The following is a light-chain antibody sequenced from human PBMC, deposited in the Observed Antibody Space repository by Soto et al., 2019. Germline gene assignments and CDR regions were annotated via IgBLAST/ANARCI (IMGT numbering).Light chain of an antibody. CDR3: GSWDSSLSAYV. V-gene: IGLV1-51*01. Sequence: TQPPSVSAAPGQKVTISCSGSSSNIGGNSVSWYQQLPGTAPKLLIYDDNKRPSGIPDRFSGSTSGTSATLGITGFQTGDEADYYCGSWDSSLSAYVFGTGTKVTVL. CDR1: SSNIGGNS. J-gene: IGLJ1*01. CDR2: DDN.